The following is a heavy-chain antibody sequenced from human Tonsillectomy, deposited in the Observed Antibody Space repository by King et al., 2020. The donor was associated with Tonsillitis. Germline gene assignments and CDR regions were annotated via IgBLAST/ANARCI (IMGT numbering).Heavy chain of an antibody. CDR1: GFTFSSYG. V-gene: IGHV3-30*02. CDR3: AKDWSPFAGRGATPAD. D-gene: IGHD1-26*01. CDR2: IRFDGTNK. J-gene: IGHJ4*02. Sequence: QVQLVESGGGVVQPGGSLRLSCAASGFTFSSYGMHWVRQAPGKGLEWVAFIRFDGTNKYYADSVKGRFTISGDNSKTTLFLQMNSLRTEDTAVYYCAKDWSPFAGRGATPADWGQGTLVTVSS.